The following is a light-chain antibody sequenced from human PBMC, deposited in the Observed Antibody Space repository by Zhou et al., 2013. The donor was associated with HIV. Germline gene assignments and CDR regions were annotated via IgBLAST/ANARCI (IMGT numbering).Light chain of an antibody. CDR1: QSVRSN. CDR2: GAS. V-gene: IGKV3-15*01. CDR3: QQYNNWPPNS. Sequence: EIVMTQSPATLSVSPGERATLSCRASQSVRSNLAWYQQKPGQAPRLLIYGASTRATGIPARFSGSGSGTEFTLTISSLQSEDFAVYYCQQYNNWPPNSFGQGTKLDIK. J-gene: IGKJ2*03.